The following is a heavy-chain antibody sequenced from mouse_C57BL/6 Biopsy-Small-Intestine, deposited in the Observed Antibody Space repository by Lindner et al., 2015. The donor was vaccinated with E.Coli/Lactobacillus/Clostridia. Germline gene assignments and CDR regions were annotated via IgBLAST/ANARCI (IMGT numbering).Heavy chain of an antibody. J-gene: IGHJ3*01. D-gene: IGHD2-1*01. Sequence: VQLQESGAELVRPGASVKLSCTASGFNIKDYYMHWVKQRPEQGLEWIVRIDPEDGDTEYAPKFQGKATMTADTSSNTAYLQLSSLTSEDSAVYFCARSDYGNFPLAYWGQGTLVTVSA. CDR2: IDPEDGDT. V-gene: IGHV14-1*01. CDR3: ARSDYGNFPLAY. CDR1: GFNIKDYY.